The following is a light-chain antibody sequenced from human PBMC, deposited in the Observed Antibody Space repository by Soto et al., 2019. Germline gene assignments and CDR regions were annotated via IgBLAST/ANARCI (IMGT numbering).Light chain of an antibody. Sequence: QSVLTQPPSASGSPGQSVTISCTGKNSDVGSYNYVSWYQQHPGKAPKLMIFEVSKRPSGVPDRFSGSKSGNTASLTVSGLQAEDEADYYCSSYAGTNTRYLFGTGTKVTV. CDR2: EVS. CDR3: SSYAGTNTRYL. J-gene: IGLJ1*01. CDR1: NSDVGSYNY. V-gene: IGLV2-8*01.